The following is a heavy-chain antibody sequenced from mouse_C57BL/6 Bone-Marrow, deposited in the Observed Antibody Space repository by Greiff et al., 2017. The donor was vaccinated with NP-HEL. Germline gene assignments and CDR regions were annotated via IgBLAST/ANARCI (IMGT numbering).Heavy chain of an antibody. J-gene: IGHJ2*01. CDR1: GFTFSSYA. CDR3: ARDRLDYGFDY. V-gene: IGHV5-4*01. CDR2: ISDGGSYT. D-gene: IGHD1-1*01. Sequence: VQLQQSGGGLVKPGGSLKLSCAASGFTFSSYAMSWVRQTPEKRLEWVATISDGGSYTYYPDNVKGRFTISRDNAKNNLYLQMSHLKSEDTAMYYCARDRLDYGFDYWGQGTTLTVSS.